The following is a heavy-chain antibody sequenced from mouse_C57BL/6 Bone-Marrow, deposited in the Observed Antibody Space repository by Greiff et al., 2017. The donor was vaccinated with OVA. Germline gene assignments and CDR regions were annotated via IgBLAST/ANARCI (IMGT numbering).Heavy chain of an antibody. J-gene: IGHJ3*01. V-gene: IGHV4-1*01. CDR3: ARPAWYSWFAY. CDR2: INPDSSTI. CDR1: GVDFSRYW. Sequence: AGGGVDFSRYWMSWVRRAPGKGLEWIGEINPDSSTINYAPSLKDKFIISRDNAKNTLYLQMSKVRSEDTALYYCARPAWYSWFAYWGQGTLVTVSA. D-gene: IGHD2-1*01.